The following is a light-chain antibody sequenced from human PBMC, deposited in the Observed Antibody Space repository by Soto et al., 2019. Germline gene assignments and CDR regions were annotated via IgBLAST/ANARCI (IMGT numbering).Light chain of an antibody. Sequence: EIVLTQSPATLSLSPGERATLSCRASQSVSSYLAWYQQQPGQAPRLLIYDASNRATGIPARFSGSGSGTDFTLTISSLAPEDFAVDYCQQRSNWPPYTFGQGTKLEIK. CDR1: QSVSSY. J-gene: IGKJ2*01. CDR2: DAS. V-gene: IGKV3-11*01. CDR3: QQRSNWPPYT.